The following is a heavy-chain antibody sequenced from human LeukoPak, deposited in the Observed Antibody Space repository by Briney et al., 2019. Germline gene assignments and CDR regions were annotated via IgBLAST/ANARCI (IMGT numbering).Heavy chain of an antibody. V-gene: IGHV5-51*01. J-gene: IGHJ4*02. Sequence: GESLKISCKGSGYSFTRHWIGWVRQMPGKGLEWMGIIYPGDSDTGYSPSFQGQATISADKSISTAYLQWSSLKASDTAMYYCARLHDPGYFDYWGQGTLVTVSS. CDR1: GYSFTRHW. CDR3: ARLHDPGYFDY. CDR2: IYPGDSDT.